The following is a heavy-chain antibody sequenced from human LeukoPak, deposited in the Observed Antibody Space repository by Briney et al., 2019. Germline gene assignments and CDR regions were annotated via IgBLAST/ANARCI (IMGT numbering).Heavy chain of an antibody. CDR1: GFTFSSYS. CDR2: INHSGST. J-gene: IGHJ4*02. CDR3: AGSIVVVVAATGRPYYFDY. D-gene: IGHD2-15*01. Sequence: GSLRLSCAASGFTFSSYSMNWVRQAPGKGLEWIGEINHSGSTNYNPSLKSRVTISVDTSKNQFSLKLSSVTAADTAVYYCAGSIVVVVAATGRPYYFDYWGQGTLVTVSS. V-gene: IGHV4-34*08.